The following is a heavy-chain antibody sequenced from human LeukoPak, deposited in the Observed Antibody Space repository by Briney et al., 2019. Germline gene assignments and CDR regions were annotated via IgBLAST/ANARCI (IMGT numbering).Heavy chain of an antibody. J-gene: IGHJ4*02. CDR1: GGPISSGGYS. CDR3: ARGVGYNTGVIDY. CDR2: IYYSGST. Sequence: SETLSLTCAVSGGPISSGGYSWSWIRQPPGKGLEWFVYIYYSGSTYYDPSLKSRVTISVDTSKSQFSLKLSSVTAADTAVYYCARGVGYNTGVIDYWGQGTLVTVSS. V-gene: IGHV4-30-4*07. D-gene: IGHD5-24*01.